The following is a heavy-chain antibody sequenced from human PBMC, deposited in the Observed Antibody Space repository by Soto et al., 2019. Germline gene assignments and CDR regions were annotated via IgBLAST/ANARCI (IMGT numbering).Heavy chain of an antibody. V-gene: IGHV3-23*01. CDR2: IIDSGGST. CDR1: GFTFSNRA. CDR3: AKGRSYYYYYGVDV. Sequence: GGSLRLSCAASGFTFSNRAMGWVRQAPGKGLEWVSDIIDSGGSTYYADSVKGRFTISRDNSKSTLYLQMNSLRAEDTALYYCAKGRSYYYYYGVDVWGQGTTVTVSS. J-gene: IGHJ6*02.